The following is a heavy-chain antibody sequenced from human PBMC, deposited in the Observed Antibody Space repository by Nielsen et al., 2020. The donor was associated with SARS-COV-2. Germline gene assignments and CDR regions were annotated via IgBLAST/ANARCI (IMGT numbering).Heavy chain of an antibody. Sequence: GGSLRLSCAASGFTFDDYGMSWVRQAPGKGLEWVSGINWSGGSTGYADSVKGRFTMSRDNAKNSLYLLMNSLRAGDTAIYYCARDRDRRFDSWGQGTLVTVSS. J-gene: IGHJ4*02. V-gene: IGHV3-20*04. CDR3: ARDRDRRFDS. CDR1: GFTFDDYG. D-gene: IGHD3-22*01. CDR2: INWSGGST.